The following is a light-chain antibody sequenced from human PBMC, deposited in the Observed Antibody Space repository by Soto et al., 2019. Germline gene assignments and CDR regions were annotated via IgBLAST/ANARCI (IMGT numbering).Light chain of an antibody. CDR2: AAS. Sequence: DIQMTQSPSSLSSSVGDRVTITCRASQSIASYLHWYQQRPGKAPKLLIYAASRLLSGVPSRFSGSESGTDFTLTINSLQPEDFATYYCQQTYRTRWTSGPGTKVEIK. J-gene: IGKJ1*01. CDR1: QSIASY. CDR3: QQTYRTRWT. V-gene: IGKV1-39*01.